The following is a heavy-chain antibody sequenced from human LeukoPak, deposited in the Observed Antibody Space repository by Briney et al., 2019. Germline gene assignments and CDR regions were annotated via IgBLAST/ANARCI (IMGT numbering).Heavy chain of an antibody. V-gene: IGHV3-30*04. CDR3: AREGYSSGRAAAFDY. D-gene: IGHD6-19*01. J-gene: IGHJ4*02. CDR1: GFTLSSYH. CDR2: IPNDGGNK. Sequence: GRSLRLSCAASGFTLSSYHMHWVRQAPGKGLEWVALIPNDGGNKQYADSVEDRFTISRDNSKNTLYLQMSSLRAEDAAVYYCAREGYSSGRAAAFDYWGQGTLVTVSS.